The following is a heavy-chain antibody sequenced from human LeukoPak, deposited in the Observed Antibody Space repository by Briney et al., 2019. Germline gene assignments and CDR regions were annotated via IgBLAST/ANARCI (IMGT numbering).Heavy chain of an antibody. CDR3: ARRENWGSQDDGFDI. CDR1: GYRFTSYW. CDR2: IYPGGSDT. V-gene: IGHV5-51*01. D-gene: IGHD7-27*01. J-gene: IGHJ3*02. Sequence: GESLKIFCKGSGYRFTSYWIGWVRQMPGKGLEWMGIIYPGGSDTRYSPSFQGRVTISADTSISTAYLLWSSLEASDTAIYYCARRENWGSQDDGFDIWGQGTMVTVYS.